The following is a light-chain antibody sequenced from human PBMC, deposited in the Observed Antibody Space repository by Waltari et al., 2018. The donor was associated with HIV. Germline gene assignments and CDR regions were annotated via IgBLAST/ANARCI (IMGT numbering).Light chain of an antibody. Sequence: DIVMTQSPDSLAVSLGETATINCKSSQSVLYSSDNKNYLAWSQQKPGQPPKLLIYWASTRESGVPDRCSCSGSGTDFTLTISSLQAEDVAVYYCHQYYSAPWTFGQGTKVEI. CDR3: HQYYSAPWT. J-gene: IGKJ1*01. CDR2: WAS. V-gene: IGKV4-1*01. CDR1: QSVLYSSDNKNY.